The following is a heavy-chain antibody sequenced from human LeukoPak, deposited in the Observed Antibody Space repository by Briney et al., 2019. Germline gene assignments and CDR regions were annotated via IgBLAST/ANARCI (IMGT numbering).Heavy chain of an antibody. CDR2: INPNSGGT. CDR1: GYTFTGYY. Sequence: GASVKVSCKASGYTFTGYYMHWVRQAPGQGLEWMGWINPNSGGTNYAQKFQGRVTMTRDTSISKAYMELSRLRSDDTAVYYCARPSRGYSYGLDYWGQGTLVTVSS. V-gene: IGHV1-2*02. CDR3: ARPSRGYSYGLDY. J-gene: IGHJ4*02. D-gene: IGHD5-18*01.